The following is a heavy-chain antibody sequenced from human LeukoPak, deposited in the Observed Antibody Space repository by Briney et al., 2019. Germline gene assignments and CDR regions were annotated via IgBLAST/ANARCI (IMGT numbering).Heavy chain of an antibody. CDR2: ISGSGGST. V-gene: IGHV3-23*01. Sequence: PGGSLRLSCAASGFSFSSYAMSWVRQAPGKGLEWVSGISGSGGSTYYADSVKGRFTISRDNSKNTLYLQRSSLRVEDTAVYYCAKGATAMITYYFDSWGQGTLVTVSS. D-gene: IGHD5-18*01. J-gene: IGHJ4*02. CDR3: AKGATAMITYYFDS. CDR1: GFSFSSYA.